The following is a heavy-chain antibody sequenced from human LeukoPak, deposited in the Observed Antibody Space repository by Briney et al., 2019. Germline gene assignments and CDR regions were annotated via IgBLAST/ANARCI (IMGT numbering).Heavy chain of an antibody. CDR1: GFTFSSYS. V-gene: IGHV3-21*05. CDR3: ARGGTGATFAEYFQH. J-gene: IGHJ1*01. Sequence: KTGGSLRLSCAASGFTFSSYSMNWVRQAPGKGLEWVSYISSSSSYIYYADSVKGRFTISRDNAKNSLYLQMNSLRAEDTAVYYCARGGTGATFAEYFQHWGQGTLVTVSS. D-gene: IGHD1-26*01. CDR2: ISSSSSYI.